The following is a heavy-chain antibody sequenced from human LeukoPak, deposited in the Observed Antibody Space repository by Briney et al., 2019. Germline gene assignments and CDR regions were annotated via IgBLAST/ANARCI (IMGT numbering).Heavy chain of an antibody. CDR2: ISSSSSYI. J-gene: IGHJ4*02. CDR1: GFTFSSYS. CDR3: ARGIAVATFDY. Sequence: GVSLRLSCAASGFTFSSYSMNWVRQAPGKGLEWVSSISSSSSYIYYADSVKGRFTISRDNAKNSLYLQMNSLRAEDTAVYYCARGIAVATFDYWGQGTLVTVSS. V-gene: IGHV3-21*01. D-gene: IGHD6-19*01.